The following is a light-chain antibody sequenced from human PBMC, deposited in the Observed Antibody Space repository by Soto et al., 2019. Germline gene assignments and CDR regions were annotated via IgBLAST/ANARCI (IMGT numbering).Light chain of an antibody. CDR1: QSVSSY. V-gene: IGKV3-11*01. Sequence: ENFITQSPANLSLSPGERATLSCSTSQSVSSYLAWYQQKPGQAPRLLIYDASNRATGIPARFSGSGSGTDFTLTISSLDFEDFAVYYCQQPSNWPPVTSGQGTRLEIK. CDR3: QQPSNWPPVT. CDR2: DAS. J-gene: IGKJ5*01.